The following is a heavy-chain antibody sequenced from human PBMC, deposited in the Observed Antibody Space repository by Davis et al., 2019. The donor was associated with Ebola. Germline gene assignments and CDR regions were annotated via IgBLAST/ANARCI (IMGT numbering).Heavy chain of an antibody. J-gene: IGHJ4*02. D-gene: IGHD3-10*01. Sequence: MPSETLSLTCAVSGGSISSGGYSWSWIRQPPGKGLEWIGYIYHSGSTNYNPSLKSRVTISVDTSKNQFSLKLSSVTAADTAVYYCARGLLWFGELSGYYFDYWGQGTLVTVSS. CDR2: IYHSGST. CDR3: ARGLLWFGELSGYYFDY. CDR1: GGSISSGGYS. V-gene: IGHV4-30-2*01.